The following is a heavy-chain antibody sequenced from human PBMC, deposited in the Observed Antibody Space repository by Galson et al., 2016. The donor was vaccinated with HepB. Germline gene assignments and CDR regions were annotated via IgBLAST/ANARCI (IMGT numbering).Heavy chain of an antibody. J-gene: IGHJ5*02. CDR3: ARVMSGISLPGRRTTPRRVSNWFDP. Sequence: SLRLSCAASGFTFSGYWMTWVRQAPGKGLEWVANIKPDGTEKYYVDSLRGRSTVSRDNAKSSLYLQMNSLRAEDTAVYYCARVMSGISLPGRRTTPRRVSNWFDPWGQGTLVTVSS. CDR2: IKPDGTEK. CDR1: GFTFSGYW. V-gene: IGHV3-7*03. D-gene: IGHD1-7*01.